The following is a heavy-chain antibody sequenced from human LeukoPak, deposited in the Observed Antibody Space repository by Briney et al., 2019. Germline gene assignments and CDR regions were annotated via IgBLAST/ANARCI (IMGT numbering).Heavy chain of an antibody. V-gene: IGHV1-2*06. J-gene: IGHJ4*02. CDR2: INPNSGGT. D-gene: IGHD6-6*01. CDR1: GYTFTGCY. CDR3: ARERIAARSSVDY. Sequence: ASVTVSCTASGYTFTGCYMHWVRQAPGQGLEWMGRINPNSGGTNYAQKFQGRVTMTRDTSISTAYMELSRLRSDDTAVYYCARERIAARSSVDYWGQGTLVTVSS.